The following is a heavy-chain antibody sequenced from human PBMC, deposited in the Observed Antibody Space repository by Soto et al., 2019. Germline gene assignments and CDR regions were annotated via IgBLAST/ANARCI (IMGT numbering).Heavy chain of an antibody. D-gene: IGHD3-3*01. V-gene: IGHV4-59*08. CDR3: ARHAQSFFWSGYYTRRNYFDY. CDR2: IYYSGST. CDR1: GGSISSYY. J-gene: IGHJ4*02. Sequence: PSETLSLTCTFSGGSISSYYWSWIRQPPGKGLEWIGYIYYSGSTNYNPSLKSRVTISVDTSKNQFSLKLSSVTAADTAVYYCARHAQSFFWSGYYTRRNYFDYWGQGTLVTVSS.